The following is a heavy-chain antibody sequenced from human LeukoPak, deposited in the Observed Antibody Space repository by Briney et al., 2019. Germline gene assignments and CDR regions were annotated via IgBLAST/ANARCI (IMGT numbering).Heavy chain of an antibody. CDR2: IYYSGST. V-gene: IGHV4-39*01. D-gene: IGHD6-13*01. J-gene: IGHJ4*02. Sequence: SETLSLTCTVSGGSISSSSYYWGWIRQPPGKGLEWIGSIYYSGSTYYNPSLKSRVTISVDTSKNQFSLKLSSVTAADTAVYYCARANVMHSSGWYVSWRRYFDYWGQGTLVTVSS. CDR3: ARANVMHSSGWYVSWRRYFDY. CDR1: GGSISSSSYY.